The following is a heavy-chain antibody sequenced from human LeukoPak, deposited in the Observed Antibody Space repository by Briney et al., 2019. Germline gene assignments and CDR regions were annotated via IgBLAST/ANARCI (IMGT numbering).Heavy chain of an antibody. D-gene: IGHD2-2*02. J-gene: IGHJ5*02. CDR1: GYTFTSYY. V-gene: IGHV1-46*01. Sequence: GASVKVSCKASGYTFTSYYMHWVRQAPGQGLEWMGIINPSGGSTSYAQKFQGRVTMTRDTSTSTAYMELSSLRSEDTAVYYCARDTRYCSSTSCYTYWFDPWGQGTLVTVSS. CDR2: INPSGGST. CDR3: ARDTRYCSSTSCYTYWFDP.